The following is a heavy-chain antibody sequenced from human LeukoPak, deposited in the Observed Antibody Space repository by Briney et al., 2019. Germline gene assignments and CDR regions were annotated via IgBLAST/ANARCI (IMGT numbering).Heavy chain of an antibody. D-gene: IGHD1-26*01. CDR3: ASKSGSYFIDY. J-gene: IGHJ4*02. CDR2: INHSGST. Sequence: GSLRLSCAASGFTFSSYEMNWIRQPPGKGLEWIGEINHSGSTNYNPSLKSRVTISVDTSKNQFSLKLSSVTAADTAVYYCASKSGSYFIDYWGQGTLVTVSS. V-gene: IGHV4-34*01. CDR1: GFTFSSYE.